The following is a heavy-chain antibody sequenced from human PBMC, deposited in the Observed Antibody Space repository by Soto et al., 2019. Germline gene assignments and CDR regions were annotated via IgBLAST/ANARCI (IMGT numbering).Heavy chain of an antibody. D-gene: IGHD4-17*01. CDR1: GFTFSSYD. Sequence: GGSLRLSCAASGFTFSSYDMHWVRQVTGKGLEWVSVIGTAGDTYYADSVKGRFTISRENAKSSLYLQMNSLRAGDTAVYYCARVPRIIYGDFDYYFDYWGQGTLVTVSS. V-gene: IGHV3-13*01. CDR2: IGTAGDT. J-gene: IGHJ4*02. CDR3: ARVPRIIYGDFDYYFDY.